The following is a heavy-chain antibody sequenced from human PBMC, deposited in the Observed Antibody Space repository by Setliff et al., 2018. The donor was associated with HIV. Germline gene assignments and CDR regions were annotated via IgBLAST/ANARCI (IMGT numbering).Heavy chain of an antibody. V-gene: IGHV4-59*11. CDR1: GGSISSHY. Sequence: TSETLSLTCTVSGGSISSHYWSWIRQPPGKGLEWIGYIYYSGSTNYNPSLKSRVTISVDTSKNQFSLELTSVTPADTAVYYCAREYSSSSRWFDPWGQGTLVTVSS. CDR2: IYYSGST. CDR3: AREYSSSSRWFDP. D-gene: IGHD6-6*01. J-gene: IGHJ5*02.